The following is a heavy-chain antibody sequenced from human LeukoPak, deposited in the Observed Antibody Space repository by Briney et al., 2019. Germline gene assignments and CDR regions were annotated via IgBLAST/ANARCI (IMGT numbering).Heavy chain of an antibody. D-gene: IGHD2-8*01. Sequence: PGGSLRLSCAASGFTFSRYSMNWVRQAPGKGLEWVSSISISSNYIYYTDSVKGRCTISRDNGKNSLYLQMSSLRAEDTAVYYCTRGTDGLWDFWGQGTLVTVSS. CDR1: GFTFSRYS. CDR3: TRGTDGLWDF. J-gene: IGHJ4*02. CDR2: ISISSNYI. V-gene: IGHV3-21*01.